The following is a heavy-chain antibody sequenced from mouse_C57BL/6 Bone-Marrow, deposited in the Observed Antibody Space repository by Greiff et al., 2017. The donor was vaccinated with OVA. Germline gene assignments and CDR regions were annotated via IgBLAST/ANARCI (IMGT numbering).Heavy chain of an antibody. D-gene: IGHD4-1*01. V-gene: IGHV3-6*01. J-gene: IGHJ2*01. CDR3: ARVWDTDY. CDR1: GYSITSGYY. CDR2: ISYDGSN. Sequence: VQLQQSGPGLVKPSQSLSLTCSVTGYSITSGYYWNWIRQFPGNKLEWMGYISYDGSNNYNPSLKNRISITRDTSKNQFFLKLNSVTTEDTATYYCARVWDTDYWGQGTTLTVSS.